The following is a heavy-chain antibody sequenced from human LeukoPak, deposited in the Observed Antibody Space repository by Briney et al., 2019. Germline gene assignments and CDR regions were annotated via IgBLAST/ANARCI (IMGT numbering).Heavy chain of an antibody. J-gene: IGHJ4*02. V-gene: IGHV3-33*06. CDR2: IWYDGSNK. CDR1: GFTFSSYG. CDR3: AKDETRGYSGYDLDY. D-gene: IGHD5-12*01. Sequence: GGSLRLSCAASGFTFSSYGMHWVRQAPGKGLEWVAVIWYDGSNKYNADSVKGRFTISRDNSKNTLYLQMNSLRAEDTAVYYCAKDETRGYSGYDLDYWGQGTLVTVSS.